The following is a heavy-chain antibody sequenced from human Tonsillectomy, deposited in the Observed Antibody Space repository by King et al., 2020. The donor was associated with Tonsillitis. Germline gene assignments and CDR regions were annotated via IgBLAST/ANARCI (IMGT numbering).Heavy chain of an antibody. CDR1: GGTFGTYS. J-gene: IGHJ4*02. CDR3: ARTSLPYCGGDCYFDD. D-gene: IGHD2-21*02. CDR2: IIPIFASA. Sequence: QLVQSGAEVKRPASSVKVSCKASGGTFGTYSITWVRQVPGQGLEYMGTIIPIFASANYAQSFQGRVTITADTSTSTAYMELSSLTSDDTAVYYCARTSLPYCGGDCYFDDWGQGTLVTVSS. V-gene: IGHV1-69*06.